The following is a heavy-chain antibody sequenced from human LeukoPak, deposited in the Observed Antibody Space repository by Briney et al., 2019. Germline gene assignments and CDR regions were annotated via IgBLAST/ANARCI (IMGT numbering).Heavy chain of an antibody. D-gene: IGHD2-15*01. CDR1: GGTFSSYA. CDR3: ARGGGYCSGGSCYGLDWFDP. J-gene: IGHJ5*02. CDR2: SIPILGIA. V-gene: IGHV1-69*04. Sequence: ASVKVSCKASGGTFSSYATSWVRQAPGQGLEWMGRSIPILGIANYAQKFQGRVTITADKSTSTAYTELSSLRSEDTAVYYCARGGGYCSGGSCYGLDWFDPWGQGTLVTVSS.